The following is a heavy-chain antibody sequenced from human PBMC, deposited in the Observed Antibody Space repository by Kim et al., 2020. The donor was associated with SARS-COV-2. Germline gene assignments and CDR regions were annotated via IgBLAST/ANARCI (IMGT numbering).Heavy chain of an antibody. D-gene: IGHD2-15*01. V-gene: IGHV1-3*01. CDR2: INAGNGDT. J-gene: IGHJ4*02. CDR3: AMRGHCSGTSCAFYFDY. Sequence: ASVKVSCKASGYTFTNPIIHWVRQAPGQGLEWMGWINAGNGDTRYSQSFQDRVTITRDTSAGTVYMELSSLTSEDTAVYYCAMRGHCSGTSCAFYFDYWGQGTQVTVSS. CDR1: GYTFTNPI.